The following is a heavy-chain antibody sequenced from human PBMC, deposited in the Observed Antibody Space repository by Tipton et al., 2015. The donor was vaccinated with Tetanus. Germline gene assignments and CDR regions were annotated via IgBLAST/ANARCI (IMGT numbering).Heavy chain of an antibody. Sequence: TLSLTCNVTGALLTTGGYSWGWIRQPPGQGLEWLGYIYQTGSTNYNPSLKSRVTISVDTSKNQFSLKLSSVTAADTAVYYCARGTGDYWGRGALVTVSS. V-gene: IGHV4-61*08. D-gene: IGHD1-14*01. J-gene: IGHJ4*02. CDR1: GALLTTGGYS. CDR2: IYQTGST. CDR3: ARGTGDY.